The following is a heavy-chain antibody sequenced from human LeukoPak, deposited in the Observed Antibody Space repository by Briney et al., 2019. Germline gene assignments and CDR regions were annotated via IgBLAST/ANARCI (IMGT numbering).Heavy chain of an antibody. CDR1: GFTFSSYS. CDR2: ISSSSSYI. Sequence: GGSLRLSCAASGFTFSSYSMNWVRQAPGKGLEWVSSISSSSSYIYYADSVKGRFTISRDNAKNSLYLQMNSLRAEDTAVYYCAAAVAGSSYAYWGQGTLVTVSS. V-gene: IGHV3-21*01. D-gene: IGHD6-19*01. J-gene: IGHJ4*02. CDR3: AAAVAGSSYAY.